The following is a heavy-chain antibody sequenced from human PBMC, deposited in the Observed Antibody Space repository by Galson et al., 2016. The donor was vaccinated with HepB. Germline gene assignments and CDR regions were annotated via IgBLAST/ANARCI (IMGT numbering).Heavy chain of an antibody. D-gene: IGHD1-14*01. CDR3: AKHWIRTHDL. CDR1: GFNFRSFD. V-gene: IGHV3-23*01. J-gene: IGHJ5*02. Sequence: SLRLSCAASGFNFRSFDMSWVRQAPGKGLEWVSGITYVGVRYYADSVKGRFTISRDDSSGQVFLEMRSLRGEDTALYYCAKHWIRTHDLWGQGTLVTVSS. CDR2: ITYVGVR.